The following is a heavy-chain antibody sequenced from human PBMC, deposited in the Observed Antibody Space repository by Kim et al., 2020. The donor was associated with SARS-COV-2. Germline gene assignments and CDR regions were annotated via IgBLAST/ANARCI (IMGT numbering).Heavy chain of an antibody. V-gene: IGHV3-74*01. CDR2: TT. Sequence: TTLYADSVKGRFTISRDNAKNTVYLQMNSLRVEDTGVYYCARDSIAAAGDYWGQGTLVTVSS. CDR3: ARDSIAAAGDY. D-gene: IGHD6-13*01. J-gene: IGHJ4*02.